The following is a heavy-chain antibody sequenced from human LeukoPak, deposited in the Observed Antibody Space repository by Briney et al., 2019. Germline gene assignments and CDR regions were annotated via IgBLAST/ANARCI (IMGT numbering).Heavy chain of an antibody. CDR1: EFTFKNYA. J-gene: IGHJ5*02. CDR2: IAGGGTNT. V-gene: IGHV3-23*01. Sequence: GSLRLSCEVSEFTFKNYAITWVRQAPGKGLEWVSSIAGGGTNTYYADSVKGRFTLSRDNSKNTLYLQMNSLRAEDTAVYYCARYMRGYCSGGSCLPTNWFDPWGQGTLVTVSS. CDR3: ARYMRGYCSGGSCLPTNWFDP. D-gene: IGHD2-15*01.